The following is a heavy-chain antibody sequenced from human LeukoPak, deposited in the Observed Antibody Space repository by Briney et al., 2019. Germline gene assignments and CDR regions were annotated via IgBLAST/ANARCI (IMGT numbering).Heavy chain of an antibody. Sequence: GASVKVSCKASGYTFTGYYMHWVRQAPGQGLEWMGWINPNSGGTNYAQKFQGRVTMTRDTSISTAYMELSRLRSDDTAVYYCARDLYCGGDCYHNWFDPWGQGTLVTVSS. D-gene: IGHD2-21*02. J-gene: IGHJ5*02. CDR2: INPNSGGT. CDR3: ARDLYCGGDCYHNWFDP. CDR1: GYTFTGYY. V-gene: IGHV1-2*02.